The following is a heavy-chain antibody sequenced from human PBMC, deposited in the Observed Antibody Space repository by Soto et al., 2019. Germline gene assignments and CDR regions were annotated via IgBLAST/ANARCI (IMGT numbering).Heavy chain of an antibody. J-gene: IGHJ4*02. D-gene: IGHD6-19*01. CDR2: ISSSSTI. CDR1: GFTFSSYS. Sequence: GGSLRLSCAASGFTFSSYSMNWVRQAPGKGLEWVSYISSSSTIYYADSVKGRFTISRDNAKNSLYLQMNSLRDEDTAVYYCARDSSGWYRYFDYWGQGTLVTVSS. CDR3: ARDSSGWYRYFDY. V-gene: IGHV3-48*02.